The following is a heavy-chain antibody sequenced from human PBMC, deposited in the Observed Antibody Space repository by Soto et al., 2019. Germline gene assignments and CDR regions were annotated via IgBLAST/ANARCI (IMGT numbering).Heavy chain of an antibody. Sequence: SVKVSCKASGGTFSSYAISWVRQAPGQGLEWMGGIIPIFGTANYAQKFQGRVTITADESTSTAYMELSSLRSEDTAVYYCAGGDDSSGYLDYWGQGXLVTVSS. J-gene: IGHJ4*02. V-gene: IGHV1-69*13. CDR1: GGTFSSYA. CDR3: AGGDDSSGYLDY. CDR2: IIPIFGTA. D-gene: IGHD3-22*01.